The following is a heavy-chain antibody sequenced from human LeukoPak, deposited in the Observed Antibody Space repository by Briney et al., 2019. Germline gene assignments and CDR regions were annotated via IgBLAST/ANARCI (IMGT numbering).Heavy chain of an antibody. CDR1: SDSISTYY. Sequence: SETLSLTCTVSSDSISTYYWNWIRQPPGKGLEWIGYVSYSGNTKYNPSLKSRVTISIDMFRNQFSLKLSSVTAADTAVCYCAGIKDTAMVHWGQGTLVTVSS. CDR3: AGIKDTAMVH. D-gene: IGHD5-18*01. V-gene: IGHV4-59*01. CDR2: VSYSGNT. J-gene: IGHJ4*02.